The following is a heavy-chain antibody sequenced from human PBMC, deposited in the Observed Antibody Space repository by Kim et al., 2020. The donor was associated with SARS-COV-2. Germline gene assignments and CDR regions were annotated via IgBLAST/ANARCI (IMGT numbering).Heavy chain of an antibody. CDR3: VAAAYDY. J-gene: IGHJ4*02. CDR2: DGGTT. V-gene: IGHV3-15*01. Sequence: DGGTTDYAAPVKGRFTISRDDSKNTLYLQMNSLKTEDTAVYYCVAAAYDYWGQGTLVTVSS. D-gene: IGHD6-13*01.